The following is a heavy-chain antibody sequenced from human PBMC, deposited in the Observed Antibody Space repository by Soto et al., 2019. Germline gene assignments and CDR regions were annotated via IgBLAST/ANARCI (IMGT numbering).Heavy chain of an antibody. CDR3: GGHWYNY. Sequence: GGSLRLSCGASGFTIDDYSMNWVRQVPGKGLEWVSLISWDGADTYYADSVKGRFTVSIDNSKNTVYLQMNSLRAEDTAVYYCGGHWYNYWGQGTLVTVSS. V-gene: IGHV3-43*01. CDR2: ISWDGADT. D-gene: IGHD1-20*01. J-gene: IGHJ4*02. CDR1: GFTIDDYS.